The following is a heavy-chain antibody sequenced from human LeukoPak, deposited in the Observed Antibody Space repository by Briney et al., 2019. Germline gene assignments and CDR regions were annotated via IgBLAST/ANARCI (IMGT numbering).Heavy chain of an antibody. Sequence: ASVKVSCKASGGSFSSYAISWVRQAPGQGLEWMGGIIPMFGTANYAQKFQGRVTITADESTSTAYMELSSLRSEDTAVYYCARESLNTGYYGTDVWGQGTTVTVSS. CDR3: ARESLNTGYYGTDV. J-gene: IGHJ6*02. CDR1: GGSFSSYA. CDR2: IIPMFGTA. V-gene: IGHV1-69*13.